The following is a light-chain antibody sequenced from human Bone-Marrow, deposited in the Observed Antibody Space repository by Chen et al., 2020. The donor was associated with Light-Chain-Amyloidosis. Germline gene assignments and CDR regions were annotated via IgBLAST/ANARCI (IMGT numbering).Light chain of an antibody. CDR3: QSYQGSSQGV. CDR1: SGSIATNY. J-gene: IGLJ3*02. Sequence: NFMLTQPHSLSESPGKTVIISCIRSSGSIATNYVQWYQQRPGSSPTTVIYEDDQRPSGVPDRFSGSIDRSSNSASLTISGLKTEDEADYYCQSYQGSSQGVFGGGTKLTVL. V-gene: IGLV6-57*01. CDR2: EDD.